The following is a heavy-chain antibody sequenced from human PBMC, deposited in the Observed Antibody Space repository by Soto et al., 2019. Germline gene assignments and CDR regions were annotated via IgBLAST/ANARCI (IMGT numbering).Heavy chain of an antibody. Sequence: GGSLRLSCAASGFTVTNHDIHWVRQAPGKGLEWVALMSYDGSTKDYAEFVKGRFSISRDNFKNTVSLEMSSLRAEDTAVYYCARTWGRRYANTWFYFDFWGRGTLVTVSS. CDR3: ARTWGRRYANTWFYFDF. CDR1: GFTVTNHD. CDR2: MSYDGSTK. D-gene: IGHD3-16*01. J-gene: IGHJ4*02. V-gene: IGHV3-30*03.